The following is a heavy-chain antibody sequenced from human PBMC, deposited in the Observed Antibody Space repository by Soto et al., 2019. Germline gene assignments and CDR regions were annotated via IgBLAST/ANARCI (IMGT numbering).Heavy chain of an antibody. J-gene: IGHJ4*02. CDR1: GFTVSNNY. V-gene: IGHV3-66*01. CDR3: ASYSHKGY. D-gene: IGHD1-26*01. CDR2: IYSGGST. Sequence: EEQLVESGGDLVQPGGSLRLSCAASGFTVSNNYMSRVRQAPGKGLEWVSLIYSGGSTYYADSVKGRFTISRDRSKNTLYLQMNSLRAEDTAMYYCASYSHKGYWGQGTLVTVSS.